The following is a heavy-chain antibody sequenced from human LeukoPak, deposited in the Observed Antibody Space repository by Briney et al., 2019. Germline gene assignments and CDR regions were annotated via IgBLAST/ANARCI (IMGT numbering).Heavy chain of an antibody. V-gene: IGHV1-2*02. Sequence: GASVKVSCKASGYTFTGYYMHWVRQAPGQGLEWMGWINPNSGGTNYAQKFQGRVTMTRDTSISTAYMELSRLRSDDTAVYYCARGPRGYSYGRPTLPPVVWGQGTLVTVSS. CDR2: INPNSGGT. CDR1: GYTFTGYY. J-gene: IGHJ4*02. CDR3: ARGPRGYSYGRPTLPPVV. D-gene: IGHD5-18*01.